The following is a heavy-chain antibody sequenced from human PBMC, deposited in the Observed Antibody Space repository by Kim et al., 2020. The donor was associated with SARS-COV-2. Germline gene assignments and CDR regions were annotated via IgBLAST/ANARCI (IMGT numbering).Heavy chain of an antibody. Sequence: GESLKISCKGSGYSFTSYWISWVRQMPGKGLEWMGRIDPSDSYTNYSPSFQGHVTISADKSISTAYLQWSSLKASDTAMYYCARHPRGGAVAGTGLGYWGQGTLVTVSS. J-gene: IGHJ4*02. CDR1: GYSFTSYW. CDR3: ARHPRGGAVAGTGLGY. D-gene: IGHD6-19*01. CDR2: IDPSDSYT. V-gene: IGHV5-10-1*01.